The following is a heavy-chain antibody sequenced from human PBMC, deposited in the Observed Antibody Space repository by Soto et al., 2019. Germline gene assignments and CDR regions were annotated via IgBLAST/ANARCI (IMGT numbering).Heavy chain of an antibody. V-gene: IGHV3-23*01. CDR2: ISGSGGST. CDR3: AKDRGYHPHLHAY. Sequence: GGSLRLSCAASGFTLSSFAMSWVRQAPGKGLEWVSGISGSGGSTYYADSVKGRFTISRDNSKKTLYLQMNSLRAEDTAEYYCAKDRGYHPHLHAYWGQGSLVIGSS. CDR1: GFTLSSFA. D-gene: IGHD5-12*01. J-gene: IGHJ4*02.